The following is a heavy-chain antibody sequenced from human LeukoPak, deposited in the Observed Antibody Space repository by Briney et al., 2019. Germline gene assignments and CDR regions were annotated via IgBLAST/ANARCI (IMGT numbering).Heavy chain of an antibody. J-gene: IGHJ4*02. D-gene: IGHD2/OR15-2a*01. CDR3: ARVNTWTRPFDY. Sequence: SETLSLTCTVSGGSISSGGYYWSWIRQHPGKGLEWIGYIYYSGSTYYNPSLKSRVTISVDTSKNQFSLKLSSVTAADTAVYYCARVNTWTRPFDYWGQGTLVTVSS. CDR1: GGSISSGGYY. CDR2: IYYSGST. V-gene: IGHV4-31*03.